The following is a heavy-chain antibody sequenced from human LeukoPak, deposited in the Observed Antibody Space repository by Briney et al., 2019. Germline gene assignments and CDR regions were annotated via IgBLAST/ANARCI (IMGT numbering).Heavy chain of an antibody. Sequence: PSETLSLTCAVSGYSISSGDYWGWIRQPPGKGLEWIGSVYYSGSTRYNPSLKSRVTISVDTSRNQFSLRLSSVTAADTAVYYCARNSTVTSPGTGYFDYWGQGTLATVSS. V-gene: IGHV4-38-2*01. CDR3: ARNSTVTSPGTGYFDY. CDR1: GYSISSGDY. CDR2: VYYSGST. J-gene: IGHJ4*02. D-gene: IGHD4-17*01.